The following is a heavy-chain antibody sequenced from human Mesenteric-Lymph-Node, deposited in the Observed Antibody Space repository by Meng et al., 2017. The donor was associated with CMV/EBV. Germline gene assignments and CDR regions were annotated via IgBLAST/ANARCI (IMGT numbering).Heavy chain of an antibody. V-gene: IGHV1-69*10. CDR2: FIPMLNIP. Sequence: SVKVSCKASGGTFRSYSITWVRQAPGQGLEWMGVFIPMLNIPNYAQTFQGRVTITADKSTNTAYMELRSLTSGDTAVYYCALLFGGVIEYWGQGTLVTVSS. CDR1: GGTFRSYS. J-gene: IGHJ4*02. D-gene: IGHD3-16*01. CDR3: ALLFGGVIEY.